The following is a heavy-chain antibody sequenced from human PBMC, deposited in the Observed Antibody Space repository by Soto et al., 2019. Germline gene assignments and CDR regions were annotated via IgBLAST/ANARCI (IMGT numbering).Heavy chain of an antibody. CDR2: INHSGST. V-gene: IGHV4-34*01. D-gene: IGHD6-13*01. J-gene: IGHJ5*01. CDR3: ARVRRIAARPKWFDS. Sequence: PSETLSLTCSVYGGSFSGYYWSWIRQAPVKGLEWIGEINHSGSTNYNPSLKSRVTISVDTSKNQFSLKLSSVTAADTAVYYCARVRRIAARPKWFDSLGEVTMCTVAP. CDR1: GGSFSGYY.